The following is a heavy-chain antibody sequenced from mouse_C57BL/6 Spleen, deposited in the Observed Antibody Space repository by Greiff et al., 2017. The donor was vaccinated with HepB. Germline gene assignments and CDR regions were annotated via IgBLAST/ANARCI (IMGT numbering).Heavy chain of an antibody. CDR3: ARLPTVVARDWYFDV. CDR2: ISYSGST. D-gene: IGHD1-1*01. CDR1: GYSITSDY. J-gene: IGHJ1*03. Sequence: EVMLVESGPGLAKPSQTLSLTCSVTGYSITSDYWNWIRKFPGNKLEYMGYISYSGSTYYNPSLKSRISITRDTSKTQYSMQLNSVTTEDTATYYCARLPTVVARDWYFDVWGTGTTVTVSS. V-gene: IGHV3-8*01.